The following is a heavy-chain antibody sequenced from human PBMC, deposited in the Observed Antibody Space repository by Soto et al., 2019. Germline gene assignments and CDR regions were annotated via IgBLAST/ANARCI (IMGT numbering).Heavy chain of an antibody. J-gene: IGHJ6*02. CDR1: GDTIEYRS. V-gene: IGHV1-24*01. Sequence: GTPVEASWKISGDTIEYRSRQWVRQSHKKGLEWMGGFDPEDGETIYAQKFQGRVTMTEDISTDTAYMELSGLRSEDTAVYYCATFPPAEMATLTGRSTLDVWGQGTTVTVSS. CDR2: FDPEDGET. CDR3: ATFPPAEMATLTGRSTLDV. D-gene: IGHD5-12*01.